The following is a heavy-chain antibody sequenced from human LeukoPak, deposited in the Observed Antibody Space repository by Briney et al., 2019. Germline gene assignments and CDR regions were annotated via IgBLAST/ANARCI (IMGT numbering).Heavy chain of an antibody. J-gene: IGHJ4*02. CDR1: GFTVSSYS. D-gene: IGHD6-13*01. CDR2: ISSSSSTI. V-gene: IGHV3-48*01. CDR3: ARDGELVPGYFDY. Sequence: PGGSLRLSCAASGFTVSSYSMNWVRQAPGKGLEWVSYISSSSSTIYYADSVKGRFTISRDNAKNSLYLQMNSLRAEDTAVYYCARDGELVPGYFDYWGQGTLVTVSS.